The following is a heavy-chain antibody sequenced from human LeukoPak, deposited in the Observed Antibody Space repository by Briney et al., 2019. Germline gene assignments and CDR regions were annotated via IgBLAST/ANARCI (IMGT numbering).Heavy chain of an antibody. Sequence: SETLSLTCAVSGYSISSDYYWGWIRQPPGKGLEWIGETNHSGSTNYNPSLKSRVTISVETSKNQFSLKLSSVTAADTAVYYCARGDSSSWYYFDYWGQGTLVTVSS. CDR3: ARGDSSSWYYFDY. D-gene: IGHD6-13*01. CDR2: TNHSGST. CDR1: GYSISSDYY. V-gene: IGHV4-38-2*01. J-gene: IGHJ4*02.